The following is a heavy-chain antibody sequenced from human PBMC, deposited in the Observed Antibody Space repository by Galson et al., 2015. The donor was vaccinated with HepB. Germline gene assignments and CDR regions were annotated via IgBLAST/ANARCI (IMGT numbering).Heavy chain of an antibody. D-gene: IGHD2-2*01. J-gene: IGHJ3*02. CDR3: ARRLVVPAAGDAFDI. V-gene: IGHV5-51*01. CDR1: GYSFTSYW. CDR2: IYPGDSDT. Sequence: QSGAEVKKPGESLKISCKGSGYSFTSYWIGWVRQMPGKGLEWMGIIYPGDSDTRYSPSFQGQVTISADKSISTAYLQWSSLKASDTAMYYCARRLVVPAAGDAFDIWGQGTMVTVSS.